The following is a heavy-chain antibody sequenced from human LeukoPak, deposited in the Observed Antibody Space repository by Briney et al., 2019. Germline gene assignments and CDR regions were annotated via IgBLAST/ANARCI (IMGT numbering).Heavy chain of an antibody. CDR3: ARLSGDSSGYWDY. CDR1: GFTFSSYW. CDR2: IKQDGSEK. V-gene: IGHV3-7*01. Sequence: GGSLRLSCAASGFTFSSYWMSWVRQAPGKGLEWVANIKQDGSEKYYVDSVKGRFTISRDNAKNSLYLQMNSLRAEDTAVYYCARLSGDSSGYWDYWGQGTLVTVSS. J-gene: IGHJ4*02. D-gene: IGHD3-22*01.